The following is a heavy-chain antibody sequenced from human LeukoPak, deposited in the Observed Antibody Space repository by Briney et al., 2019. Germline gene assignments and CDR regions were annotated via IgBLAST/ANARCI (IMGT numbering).Heavy chain of an antibody. J-gene: IGHJ5*02. CDR2: IYYSGST. D-gene: IGHD3-10*01. CDR1: GGSISSSNYY. Sequence: PSETLSLTCTVSGGSISSSNYYWGWIRQPPGKGLEWIGSIYYSGSTYYNPSLKSRVTISVDTSKSQFSLKLSSVTAADTAVYYCASTYYFGSATPNWFDTWGQGILVTVST. V-gene: IGHV4-39*01. CDR3: ASTYYFGSATPNWFDT.